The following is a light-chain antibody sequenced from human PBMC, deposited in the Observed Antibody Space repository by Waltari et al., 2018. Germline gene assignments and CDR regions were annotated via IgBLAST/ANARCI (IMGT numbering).Light chain of an antibody. J-gene: IGKJ4*01. V-gene: IGKV3-11*01. CDR3: QQRISWPLT. CDR2: DAS. CDR1: HSVREY. Sequence: EIVLTQSPATLSLSPGASAPLSCRASHSVREYLAWYQQRPGQAPSLLIYDASNRANGVPARFSGTGYETDFTLTINNREPEDFAVYYCQQRISWPLTFGGGSKVEIK.